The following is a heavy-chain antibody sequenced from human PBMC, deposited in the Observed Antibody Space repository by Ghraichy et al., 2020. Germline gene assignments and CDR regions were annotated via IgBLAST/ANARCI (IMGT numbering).Heavy chain of an antibody. D-gene: IGHD3-3*01. J-gene: IGHJ4*02. CDR1: GFTFSSYG. Sequence: GGSLRLSCAASGFTFSSYGMHWVRQAPGKGLEWVAVIWYDGSNKYYADSVKGRFTISRDNSKNTLYLQMNSLRAEDTAVYYCARDLAPFADYDFWSGYYKAGGFDYWGQGTLVTVSS. V-gene: IGHV3-33*01. CDR2: IWYDGSNK. CDR3: ARDLAPFADYDFWSGYYKAGGFDY.